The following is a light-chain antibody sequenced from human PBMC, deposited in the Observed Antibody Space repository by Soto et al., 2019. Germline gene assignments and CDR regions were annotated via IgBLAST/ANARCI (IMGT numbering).Light chain of an antibody. CDR3: AAWNDSLHGVV. CDR1: TSNIGRNS. J-gene: IGLJ2*01. V-gene: IGLV1-44*01. CDR2: MND. Sequence: QSVLTQAPSVSGAPGRSVTISCSGGTSNIGRNSVNWYQQFPGTAPKLLIYMNDRRPSGVPDRFSAFRSGASASLAISGLQSEDEADYYCAAWNDSLHGVVFGGGTKLTVL.